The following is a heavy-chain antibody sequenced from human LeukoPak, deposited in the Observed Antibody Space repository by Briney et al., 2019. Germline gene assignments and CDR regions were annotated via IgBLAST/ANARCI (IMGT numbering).Heavy chain of an antibody. D-gene: IGHD2-2*01. CDR1: GFTFSSYG. J-gene: IGHJ4*02. CDR3: AKISGIYCSSTSCYQREY. CDR2: IRYDGSNK. Sequence: GGSLRLSCAASGFTFSSYGMHWVRQAPGKGLEWVAFIRYDGSNKYYADSVKGRFTISRDNSKNTLYLQMNSLRAEDTAVYYCAKISGIYCSSTSCYQREYWGQGTLVTVSS. V-gene: IGHV3-30*02.